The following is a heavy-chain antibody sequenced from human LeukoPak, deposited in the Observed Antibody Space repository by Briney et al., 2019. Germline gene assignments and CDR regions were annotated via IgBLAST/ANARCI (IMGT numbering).Heavy chain of an antibody. V-gene: IGHV1-18*01. CDR2: ISAYNGNT. CDR3: ARAPYYYDSSGYYAMYYYYYYMDV. J-gene: IGHJ6*03. D-gene: IGHD3-22*01. CDR1: GYTFTSYG. Sequence: ASVKVSCKASGYTFTSYGISWVRQAPGQGLEWMGWISAYNGNTNYAQKLQGRVTMTTYTSTSTAYMELRSLRSDDTAVYYCARAPYYYDSSGYYAMYYYYYYMDVWGKGTTVTVSS.